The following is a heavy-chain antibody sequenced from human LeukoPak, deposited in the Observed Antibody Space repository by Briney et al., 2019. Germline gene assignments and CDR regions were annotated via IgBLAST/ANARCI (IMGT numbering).Heavy chain of an antibody. CDR2: IYSGGST. J-gene: IGHJ5*02. CDR1: GFTVSSNY. Sequence: GGSLRLSCAASGFTVSSNYMSWVRQAPGKGLEWVSVIYSGGSTYYADSVKGRFTISRDNSKNTLYLQMNSLRAEDTAVYYCARDRVVPAATRAWFDPWGQGTLVTVSS. CDR3: ARDRVVPAATRAWFDP. D-gene: IGHD2-2*01. V-gene: IGHV3-53*01.